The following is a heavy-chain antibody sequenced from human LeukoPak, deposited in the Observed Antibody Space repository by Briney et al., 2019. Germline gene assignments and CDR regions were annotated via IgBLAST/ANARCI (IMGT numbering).Heavy chain of an antibody. Sequence: ASVKVSCKASGYTFTRYGMSWVRQAPGQGLEWMGGIIPIFGTANYAQKFQGRVTITADESTSTAYMELSSLRSEDTAVYYCAGGGSYDYWGQGTLVTVSS. CDR2: IIPIFGTA. D-gene: IGHD1-26*01. J-gene: IGHJ4*02. CDR1: GYTFTRYG. V-gene: IGHV1-69*13. CDR3: AGGGSYDY.